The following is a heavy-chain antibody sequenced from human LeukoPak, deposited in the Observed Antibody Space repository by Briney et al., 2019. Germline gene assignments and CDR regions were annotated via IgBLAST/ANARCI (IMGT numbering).Heavy chain of an antibody. Sequence: PSETLSLTCAVYGGSFSAYYWSWIRQPPGKGLEWIGEINHSGSTNYNPSLKSRVTISVDTSKNQFSLKLSSVTAADTAVYYCARGPGLLRAFDYWGRGTLVTVSS. D-gene: IGHD1-26*01. CDR3: ARGPGLLRAFDY. CDR1: GGSFSAYY. J-gene: IGHJ4*02. CDR2: INHSGST. V-gene: IGHV4-34*01.